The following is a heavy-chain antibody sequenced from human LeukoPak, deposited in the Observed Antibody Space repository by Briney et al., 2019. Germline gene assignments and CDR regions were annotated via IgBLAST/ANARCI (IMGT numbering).Heavy chain of an antibody. CDR2: ISSSSSSI. V-gene: IGHV3-21*01. J-gene: IGHJ4*02. CDR3: ARRLQQLVSYFDY. Sequence: GGSLRLSCAASGFTFSSYSMNWVRQAPGKGLEWVSSISSSSSSIYYADSVKGRFTISRDNAKNSLYLQMNSLRAEDTAVYYCARRLQQLVSYFDYWGQGTLVTVSS. D-gene: IGHD6-13*01. CDR1: GFTFSSYS.